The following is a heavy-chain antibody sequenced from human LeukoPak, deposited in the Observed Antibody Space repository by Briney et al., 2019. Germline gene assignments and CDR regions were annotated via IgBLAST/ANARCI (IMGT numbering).Heavy chain of an antibody. CDR1: GGSISSSSYY. D-gene: IGHD5-18*01. CDR3: ARHDPRGYSYGSYDY. CDR2: IYYSGST. Sequence: SETLSLTCTVSGGSISSSSYYWGWIRQPPGKGLEWIGSIYYSGSTYYNPSLKSRVTISVDTSKNQFSLKLSSVTAADTAVYYCARHDPRGYSYGSYDYWGQGTLVTVSS. V-gene: IGHV4-39*01. J-gene: IGHJ4*02.